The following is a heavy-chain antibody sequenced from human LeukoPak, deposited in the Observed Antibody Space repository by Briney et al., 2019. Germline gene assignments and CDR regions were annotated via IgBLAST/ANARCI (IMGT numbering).Heavy chain of an antibody. CDR2: IYYSGST. D-gene: IGHD3-22*01. Sequence: SETLSLTCTASGGSISSSSYYWGWIRQPPGKGLEWIGSIYYSGSTNYNPSLKSRVTISVDTSKNQFSLKLSSVTAADTAVYYCARHVKAYDSSGYPFYYMDVWGKGTTVTISS. CDR1: GGSISSSSYY. CDR3: ARHVKAYDSSGYPFYYMDV. V-gene: IGHV4-39*01. J-gene: IGHJ6*03.